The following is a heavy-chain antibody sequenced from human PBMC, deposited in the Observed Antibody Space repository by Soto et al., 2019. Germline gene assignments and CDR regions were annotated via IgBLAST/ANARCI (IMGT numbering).Heavy chain of an antibody. D-gene: IGHD6-13*01. V-gene: IGHV3-23*01. J-gene: IGHJ4*02. Sequence: GGSLRLSCAASGFTFSYSAMNWVRQAPGKGLEWVSAISSSGGSTYYADSVKGRFTISRDNSKNTLYLQMNTLTAEDTAVYYCAKASTWCPYFDYWGQGTLVTVSS. CDR2: ISSSGGST. CDR3: AKASTWCPYFDY. CDR1: GFTFSYSA.